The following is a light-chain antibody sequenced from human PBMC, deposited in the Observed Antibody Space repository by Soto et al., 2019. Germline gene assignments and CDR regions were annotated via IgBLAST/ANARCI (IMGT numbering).Light chain of an antibody. Sequence: EIVMTQSPATLSVSPGERATLSCRASQSVSSNLAWYQQKPGQAPRLLIYGASTRATGIPARFSGSGSGTEFTLPFSSLQAEDFAVYYCQQYNNWPRKFGQGTKVEIK. CDR1: QSVSSN. V-gene: IGKV3-15*01. J-gene: IGKJ1*01. CDR3: QQYNNWPRK. CDR2: GAS.